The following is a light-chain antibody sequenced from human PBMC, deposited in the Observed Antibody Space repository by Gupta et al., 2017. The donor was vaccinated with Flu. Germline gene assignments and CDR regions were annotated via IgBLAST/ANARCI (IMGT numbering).Light chain of an antibody. V-gene: IGKV3-15*01. Sequence: EIVMTQSPATLSVSPGERATLSCRASQSATGNVAWYQQKPGQAPRLLIYGASTRATGIPARFSGSGSGTEFTLTISSLQSGDFAVYYCQQYHNWPWTCGQGTKVEIK. CDR3: QQYHNWPWT. CDR1: QSATGN. J-gene: IGKJ1*01. CDR2: GAS.